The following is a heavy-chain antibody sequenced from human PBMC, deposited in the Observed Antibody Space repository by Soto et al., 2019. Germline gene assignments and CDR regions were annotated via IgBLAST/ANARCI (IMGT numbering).Heavy chain of an antibody. Sequence: QVQLVQSGAEVKMPGASVKVTCKASGHSFTRPSDYMHWVRQAPGQGLAWVGIINLSDGSTSYAQRSQGRVTLTSDTSTSTVYMELSSLRADDTAMYYWMRDRAGAPADSWGQGTLVTVSS. D-gene: IGHD3-10*01. V-gene: IGHV1-46*01. J-gene: IGHJ5*01. CDR2: INLSDGST. CDR3: MRDRAGAPADS. CDR1: GHSFTRPSDY.